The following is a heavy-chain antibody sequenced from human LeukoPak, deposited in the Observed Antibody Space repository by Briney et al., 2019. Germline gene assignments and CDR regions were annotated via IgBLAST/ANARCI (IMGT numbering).Heavy chain of an antibody. CDR3: VSQYCSSTSCSREPFDY. D-gene: IGHD2-2*01. CDR2: IYYSGST. V-gene: IGHV4-39*01. CDR1: GGSISSSSYY. Sequence: PSETLSLTCTVSGGSISSSSYYWGWIRQPPGKGLEWIGSIYYSGSTYYNPSLKSRVTISVDTSKNQFSLKLSSVTAADTAVYYCVSQYCSSTSCSREPFDYWGQGTLVTVS. J-gene: IGHJ4*02.